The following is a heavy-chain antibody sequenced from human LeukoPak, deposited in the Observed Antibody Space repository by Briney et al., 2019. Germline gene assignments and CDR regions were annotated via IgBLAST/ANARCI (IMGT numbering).Heavy chain of an antibody. CDR1: GGSISSGSYY. V-gene: IGHV4-61*02. CDR3: ARVMAAAGDNWFDP. CDR2: IYTSGST. Sequence: SETLSLTCTVSGGSISSGSYYWSWIRQPAGKGLEWIGRIYTSGSTNYNPSLKSRVTISVDTSKNQFSLKLSSVTAADTAVYYCARVMAAAGDNWFDPWGQGTLVTVSS. J-gene: IGHJ5*02. D-gene: IGHD6-13*01.